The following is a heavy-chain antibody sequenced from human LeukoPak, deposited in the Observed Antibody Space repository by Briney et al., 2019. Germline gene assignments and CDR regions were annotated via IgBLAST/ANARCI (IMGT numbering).Heavy chain of an antibody. J-gene: IGHJ6*03. CDR1: GGSFSGYY. V-gene: IGHV4-34*01. CDR3: ARALLVGNYYYMDV. D-gene: IGHD2-2*01. Sequence: SETLSLTCAVYGGSFSGYYWSWIRQPPGKGLEWIGEINHSGSSNYNPSLKSRVTISVDTSKNQFSLKLSSVTAADTAVYYCARALLVGNYYYMDVWGKGTTVTVSS. CDR2: INHSGSS.